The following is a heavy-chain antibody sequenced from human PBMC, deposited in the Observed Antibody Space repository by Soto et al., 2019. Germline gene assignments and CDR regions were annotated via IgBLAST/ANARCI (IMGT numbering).Heavy chain of an antibody. D-gene: IGHD3-10*01. CDR2: INPSGGST. J-gene: IGHJ4*02. V-gene: IGHV1-46*01. Sequence: VKVSCKASGYTFTSYYMHWVRQAPGQGLEWMGIINPSGGSTSYAQKFQGRVTMTADKSTSTAYMELSSLRSEDTAIYYCASSYGSGYRAFDYWGQGALVTVPS. CDR1: GYTFTSYY. CDR3: ASSYGSGYRAFDY.